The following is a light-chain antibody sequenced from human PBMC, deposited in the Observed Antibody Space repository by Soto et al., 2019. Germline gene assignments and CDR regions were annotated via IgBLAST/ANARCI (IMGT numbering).Light chain of an antibody. CDR2: LGS. CDR3: MQALQTPWT. Sequence: DIVMTQSPLSLPVTPGEPASISCRSSQSLLHSNGYNYLDWYLQKPGQSPQLLIYLGSNRSSGGPDRFSGRGSGTDFTLKISRGEAEDVGGYYCMQALQTPWTFGPGTKVEIK. J-gene: IGKJ1*01. V-gene: IGKV2-28*01. CDR1: QSLLHSNGYNY.